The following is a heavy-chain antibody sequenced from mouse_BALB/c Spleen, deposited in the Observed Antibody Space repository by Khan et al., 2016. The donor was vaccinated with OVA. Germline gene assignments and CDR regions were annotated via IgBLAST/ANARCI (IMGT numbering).Heavy chain of an antibody. CDR2: IWGGGST. V-gene: IGHV2-6-5*01. Sequence: QVQLKESGPGLVAPSQSLSITCTVSGFSLSDYGVSWIRQPPGKGLEWLGVIWGGGSTYYNSALKSRLSISKDNSKSKVFLKMTSLQTDDTAIYYCAKGLWSYYFALDYWGQGTSVTVSS. D-gene: IGHD1-1*02. CDR1: GFSLSDYG. CDR3: AKGLWSYYFALDY. J-gene: IGHJ4*01.